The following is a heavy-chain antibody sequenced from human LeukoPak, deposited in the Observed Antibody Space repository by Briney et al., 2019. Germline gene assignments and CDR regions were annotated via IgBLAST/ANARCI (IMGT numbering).Heavy chain of an antibody. J-gene: IGHJ4*02. D-gene: IGHD6-25*01. CDR1: GFTFNYFW. V-gene: IGHV3-74*01. CDR3: ATVSGY. CDR2: INNDGTAT. Sequence: GGSLRLSCAASGFTFNYFWMHWVRQVPGKGLVWVSGINNDGTATYYADSVKGRFTISRDNAKNTVYLQMNGLRAEDTTVYYCATVSGYWGQGTLVTVSS.